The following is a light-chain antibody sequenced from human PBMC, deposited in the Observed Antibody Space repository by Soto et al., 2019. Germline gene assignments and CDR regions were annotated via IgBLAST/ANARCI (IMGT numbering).Light chain of an antibody. Sequence: QSVLTQPASVSGSPGQSITISCTGSTSDVGGYNYVSWYQHLPGKAPELMIYDVSNRPSGVSNRFSGSKSGNTAYTNISGLQAEDEADYSCNSYTSSATYVFGTGTKVTVL. CDR3: NSYTSSATYV. J-gene: IGLJ1*01. CDR1: TSDVGGYNY. V-gene: IGLV2-14*03. CDR2: DVS.